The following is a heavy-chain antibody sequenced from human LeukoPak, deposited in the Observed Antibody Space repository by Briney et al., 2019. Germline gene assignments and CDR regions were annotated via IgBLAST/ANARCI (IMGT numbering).Heavy chain of an antibody. V-gene: IGHV3-30*02. CDR2: IRYGGSDK. CDR3: AKDVSQYYDY. D-gene: IGHD3-10*01. Sequence: GGSLRLSCAASGFIFSSYGMHWVRQAPGKGLEWVAFIRYGGSDKYYADSVKGRFTISRDNSKNTLYLQMNSLRAEDTAVYYCAKDVSQYYDYWGRGTLVTVSS. CDR1: GFIFSSYG. J-gene: IGHJ4*02.